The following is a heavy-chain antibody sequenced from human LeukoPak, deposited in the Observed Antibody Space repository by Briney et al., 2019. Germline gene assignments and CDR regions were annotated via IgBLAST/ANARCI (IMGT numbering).Heavy chain of an antibody. Sequence: GRSLRLSCAASGFTFSSYGMHWVRQAPGKGLEWVAVISYDGSNKYYADSVKGRFTISRDNSKNTLYLQMNSLRAEDTAVYYCAAQIWYSSPSHYDYWGQGTLVTVSS. CDR2: ISYDGSNK. J-gene: IGHJ4*02. V-gene: IGHV3-30*03. CDR1: GFTFSSYG. D-gene: IGHD6-13*01. CDR3: AAQIWYSSPSHYDY.